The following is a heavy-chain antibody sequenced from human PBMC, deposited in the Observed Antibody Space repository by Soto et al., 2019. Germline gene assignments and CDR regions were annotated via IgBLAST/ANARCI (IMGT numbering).Heavy chain of an antibody. J-gene: IGHJ3*02. CDR1: GGSISSSGYY. CDR3: ARGTDDGIDAFDI. D-gene: IGHD1-20*01. Sequence: QVQLQESGPGLVKPSQTLSLTCIVSGGSISSSGYYWSWIRQHPGKGLEWIGYIYYSGNTYYNPSLKSRVXXSXDXXKKQCSLHLSSVTAADTAVYYCARGTDDGIDAFDIWGQGTMVTVSS. CDR2: IYYSGNT. V-gene: IGHV4-31*03.